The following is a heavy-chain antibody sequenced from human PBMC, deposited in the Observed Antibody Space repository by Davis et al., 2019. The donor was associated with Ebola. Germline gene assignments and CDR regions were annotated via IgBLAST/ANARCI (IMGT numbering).Heavy chain of an antibody. CDR2: INPSSGST. J-gene: IGHJ4*02. V-gene: IGHV1-46*03. Sequence: AASVKVSCKASGYTFTSYYMHWVRQAPGQGLEWMGIINPSSGSTSYAQKFQGRVTMTRDTSTSTVYMELSSLRSEDMAVYYCARFYGDYFDYWGQGTLVTVSS. D-gene: IGHD4-17*01. CDR1: GYTFTSYY. CDR3: ARFYGDYFDY.